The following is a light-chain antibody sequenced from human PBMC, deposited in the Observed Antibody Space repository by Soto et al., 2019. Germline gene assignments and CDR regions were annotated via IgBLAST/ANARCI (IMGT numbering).Light chain of an antibody. Sequence: AIQMTQSPSSLSASVGDRVTITCRASQGIRNDLGWYQQKPGKAPKLLIYAASSLQSGVPSRFSGSGSGTDFTLYISRLQPEDFATYYCFQLYNVSWTCGQGTKVDIK. CDR3: FQLYNVSWT. J-gene: IGKJ1*01. CDR1: QGIRND. CDR2: AAS. V-gene: IGKV1-6*01.